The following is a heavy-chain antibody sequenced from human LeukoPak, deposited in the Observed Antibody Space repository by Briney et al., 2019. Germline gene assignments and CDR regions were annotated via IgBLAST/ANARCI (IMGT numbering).Heavy chain of an antibody. J-gene: IGHJ4*02. CDR1: GFTFSSYG. CDR2: IWYDGSNK. V-gene: IGHV3-33*01. Sequence: GGSQRLSCAASGFTFSSYGMHWVRQAPGKGLEWVAVIWYDGSNKYYADSVKGRFTISRDNSKNTLYLQMNSLRAEDTAVYYCARTTRAMVANFDYWGQGTLVTVSS. CDR3: ARTTRAMVANFDY. D-gene: IGHD5-18*01.